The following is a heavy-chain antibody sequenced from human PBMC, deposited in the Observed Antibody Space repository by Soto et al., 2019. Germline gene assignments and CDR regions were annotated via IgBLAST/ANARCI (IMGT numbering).Heavy chain of an antibody. V-gene: IGHV4-59*01. J-gene: IGHJ3*02. D-gene: IGHD3-22*01. Sequence: XATLSLTCSVSGASITSSYWSWIRQSPGKGLEWIGYVHYSGGTKDNPSLKSRVTISVDTSKNQFSLKLTSVTAADTAVYYCARGYYDSRGQSNTFDIWGQGTMVTVSS. CDR3: ARGYYDSRGQSNTFDI. CDR1: GASITSSY. CDR2: VHYSGGT.